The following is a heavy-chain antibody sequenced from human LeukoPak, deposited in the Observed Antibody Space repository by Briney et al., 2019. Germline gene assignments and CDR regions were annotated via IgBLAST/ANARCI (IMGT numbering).Heavy chain of an antibody. CDR2: IYAGDSDT. J-gene: IGHJ4*02. D-gene: IGHD4-17*01. CDR3: ARPDYGDTSNN. V-gene: IGHV5-51*01. CDR1: GFTFNNYW. Sequence: GESLKISCKASGFTFNNYWIGWVRQMPGKGLERMGIIYAGDSDTRYSPSFQGQVTISADKSISTAYLQWSSLKASDTAMYYCARPDYGDTSNNWGQGTLVTVSS.